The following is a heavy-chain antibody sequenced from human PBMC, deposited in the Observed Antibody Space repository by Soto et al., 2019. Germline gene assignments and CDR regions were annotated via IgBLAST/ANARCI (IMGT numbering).Heavy chain of an antibody. CDR2: ISSSSSYT. Sequence: AVSLILSYETSGFTFIYYYMILIRQAPGKGLEWVSYISSSSSYTNYADSVKGRFTISRDNAKNSLYLQMNSLRAEDTAVYYCARDHHRYSGYDYVDYWGQGP. J-gene: IGHJ4*02. V-gene: IGHV3-11*05. CDR3: ARDHHRYSGYDYVDY. CDR1: GFTFIYYY. D-gene: IGHD5-12*01.